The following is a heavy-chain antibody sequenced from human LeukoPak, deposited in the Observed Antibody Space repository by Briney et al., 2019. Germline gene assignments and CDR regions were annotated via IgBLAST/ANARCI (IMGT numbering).Heavy chain of an antibody. CDR3: AREGGREGYSSDAFDI. J-gene: IGHJ3*02. CDR2: ISAYNGNT. Sequence: GASVKVSCKASGYTFTSYGISWVRRAPGQGLEWMGWISAYNGNTNYAQKLQGRVTMTTDTSTSTAYMELRSLRSDDTAVYYCAREGGREGYSSDAFDIWGQGTMVTVSS. CDR1: GYTFTSYG. V-gene: IGHV1-18*01. D-gene: IGHD4-11*01.